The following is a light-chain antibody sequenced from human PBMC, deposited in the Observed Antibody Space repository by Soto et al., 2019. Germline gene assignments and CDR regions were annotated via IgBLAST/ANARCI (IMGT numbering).Light chain of an antibody. CDR3: QQFESSPYT. Sequence: EIVLTQSPGTLSLSPGERATLSCRASQSVYSNSVAWYQHKAGRALRLLIYGASNRPGGIPARFSGSGSGTDFTLSISSLEPEDFAVYYCQQFESSPYTFGQGTKLEIK. CDR2: GAS. J-gene: IGKJ2*01. V-gene: IGKV3-20*01. CDR1: QSVYSNS.